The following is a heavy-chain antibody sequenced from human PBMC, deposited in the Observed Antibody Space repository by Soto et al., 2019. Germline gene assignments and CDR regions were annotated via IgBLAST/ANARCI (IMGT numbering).Heavy chain of an antibody. Sequence: QVQLVQSGAEVKKPGSSVKVSCKASGGTFSSYAISWVRQAPGQGLEWMGGIIPIFGTANYAQQFQGRVTITADESTSTAYMELSSLRSEDTAVYYCARTYYYDSSGYPPNYHYDYYGMDVWGQGTTVTVSS. V-gene: IGHV1-69*01. D-gene: IGHD3-22*01. J-gene: IGHJ6*02. CDR1: GGTFSSYA. CDR3: ARTYYYDSSGYPPNYHYDYYGMDV. CDR2: IIPIFGTA.